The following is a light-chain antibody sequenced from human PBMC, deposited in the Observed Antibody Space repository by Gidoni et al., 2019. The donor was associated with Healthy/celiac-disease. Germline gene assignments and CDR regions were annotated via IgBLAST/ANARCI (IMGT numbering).Light chain of an antibody. V-gene: IGKV1-39*01. Sequence: DIQMTQSPSSLSASVGDRVTITCRASQRISSYLNWYQQKPGKAPKRLIYAASSLQSGVPSKFSGSGSGADVTLTISSLQPEDFATYYCQQSYSTLITFGQGTRLEIK. J-gene: IGKJ5*01. CDR2: AAS. CDR1: QRISSY. CDR3: QQSYSTLIT.